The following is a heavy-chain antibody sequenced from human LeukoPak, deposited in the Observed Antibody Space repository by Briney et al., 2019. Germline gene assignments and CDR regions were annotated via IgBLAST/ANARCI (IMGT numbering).Heavy chain of an antibody. Sequence: GGSLRLSCATSGFTFSTYGMHWVRQAPGKGLEWVAFIWFDGSNEDYADSVKGRFTISRDNSKNTLFLQMNSLRAEDTAVYYCARDFRWLKYWGQGTLVTVSS. V-gene: IGHV3-33*01. CDR2: IWFDGSNE. J-gene: IGHJ4*02. D-gene: IGHD6-19*01. CDR1: GFTFSTYG. CDR3: ARDFRWLKY.